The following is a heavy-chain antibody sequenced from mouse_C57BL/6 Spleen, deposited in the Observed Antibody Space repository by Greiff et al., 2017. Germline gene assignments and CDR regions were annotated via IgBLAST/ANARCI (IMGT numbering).Heavy chain of an antibody. CDR3: ARWGTTVVTYYAMDY. D-gene: IGHD1-1*01. V-gene: IGHV1-53*01. CDR2: INPSNGGT. J-gene: IGHJ4*01. Sequence: QVHVKQSGTELVKPGASVKLSCKASGYTFTSYWMHWVKQRPGQGLEWIGNINPSNGGTNYNEKFKSKATLTVDKSSSTAYMQLSSLTSEDSAVYYCARWGTTVVTYYAMDYWGQGTSVTVSS. CDR1: GYTFTSYW.